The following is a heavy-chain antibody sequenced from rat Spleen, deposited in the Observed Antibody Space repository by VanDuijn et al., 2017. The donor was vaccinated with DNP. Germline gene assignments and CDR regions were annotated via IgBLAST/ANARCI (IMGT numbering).Heavy chain of an antibody. CDR3: ATLTMMVHYGADY. CDR1: GFTFSNYG. D-gene: IGHD1-12*02. V-gene: IGHV5-19*01. J-gene: IGHJ2*01. CDR2: ISPSGGST. Sequence: EVQLVESGGGLVQPGRSLKLSCAASGFTFSNYGMHWIRQAPTKGLEWVASISPSGGSTYYRDSVKGRFTISRDNAKSTLYLQMDSLRSEDTATYYCATLTMMVHYGADYWGQGVMVTVSS.